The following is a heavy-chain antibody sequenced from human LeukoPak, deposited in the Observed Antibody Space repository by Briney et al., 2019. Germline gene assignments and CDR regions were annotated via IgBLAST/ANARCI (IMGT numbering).Heavy chain of an antibody. CDR1: AFTFSDNY. Sequence: GGSLRLSCAVSAFTFSDNYMTWIRQAPGKGLESVSYISGTDISYADSVKGRFTISRDNAKNSLYLRMNSLRAEDTAVYYCSRDPRNLDYWGQGTLVTVSS. CDR3: SRDPRNLDY. D-gene: IGHD1-14*01. V-gene: IGHV3-11*01. J-gene: IGHJ4*02. CDR2: ISGTDI.